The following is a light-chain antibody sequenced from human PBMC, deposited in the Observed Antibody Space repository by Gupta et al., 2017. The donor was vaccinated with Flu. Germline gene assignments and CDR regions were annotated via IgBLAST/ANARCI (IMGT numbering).Light chain of an antibody. J-gene: IGKJ4*01. V-gene: IGKV1-5*03. CDR3: QQDNSYPLT. CDR2: KAS. Sequence: DSQMNQSPSTLSASVGDRVTITCRASQSISSWLAWYQQKPGKAPKLLIYKASSLESGVPSRFSGSGSGTEFTLTISSLQPDDFATYYCQQDNSYPLTFGGGTKVEIK. CDR1: QSISSW.